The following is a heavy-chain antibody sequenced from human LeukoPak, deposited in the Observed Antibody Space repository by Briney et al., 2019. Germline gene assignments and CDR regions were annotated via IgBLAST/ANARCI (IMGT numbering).Heavy chain of an antibody. V-gene: IGHV4-59*01. CDR2: IYYSGST. Sequence: SETLSLTCTVSIGSISSYYWSWIRQPPGKGLEWIGYIYYSGSTNYNPSLKSRVTISVDTSKNQFSLKLSSVTAADTAVYYCARSRWDSYGYYYYYYMDVWGKGTTVTVSS. D-gene: IGHD5-18*01. CDR1: IGSISSYY. J-gene: IGHJ6*03. CDR3: ARSRWDSYGYYYYYYMDV.